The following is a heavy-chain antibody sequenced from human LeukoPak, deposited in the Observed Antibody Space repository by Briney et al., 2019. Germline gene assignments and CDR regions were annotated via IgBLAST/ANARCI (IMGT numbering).Heavy chain of an antibody. CDR2: ISGSGGST. Sequence: GGSLRPSCAASGFTFSSYAMSWVRQAPGKGLEWVSAISGSGGSTYYADSVKGRFTISRDNSKNTLYLQMNSLRAEDTAVYYCARVDFGDYQYFQHWGQGTLVTVSS. V-gene: IGHV3-23*01. J-gene: IGHJ1*01. CDR3: ARVDFGDYQYFQH. D-gene: IGHD4-17*01. CDR1: GFTFSSYA.